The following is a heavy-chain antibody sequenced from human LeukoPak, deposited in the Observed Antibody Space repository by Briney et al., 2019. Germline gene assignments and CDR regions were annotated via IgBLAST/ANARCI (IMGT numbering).Heavy chain of an antibody. CDR3: ARLTYDTSVYYYYYFYMDV. CDR2: ISAYNGDT. D-gene: IGHD3-22*01. CDR1: GGTFNDCA. Sequence: ASVKVSCKASGGTFNDCAISWVRQAPGQGLEWMGWISAYNGDTNYAQKLQGRVTMTTDTSTSTAYMELRSLRSDDTAVYYCARLTYDTSVYYYYYFYMDVWGKGTTVTISS. J-gene: IGHJ6*03. V-gene: IGHV1-18*01.